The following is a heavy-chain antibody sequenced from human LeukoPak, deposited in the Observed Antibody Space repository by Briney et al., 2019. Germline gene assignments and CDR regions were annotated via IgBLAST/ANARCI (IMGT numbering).Heavy chain of an antibody. D-gene: IGHD5-18*01. J-gene: IGHJ4*02. CDR1: GGSISSSSYY. V-gene: IGHV4-39*07. CDR2: IYYSGST. CDR3: AREGVARGLWLMIDY. Sequence: PSETLSLTCTVSGGSISSSSYYWGWIRQPPGKGLEWIGSIYYSGSTYYNPSLKSRVTISVDTSKNQFSLKLSSVTAADTAVYYCAREGVARGLWLMIDYWGQGTLVTVSS.